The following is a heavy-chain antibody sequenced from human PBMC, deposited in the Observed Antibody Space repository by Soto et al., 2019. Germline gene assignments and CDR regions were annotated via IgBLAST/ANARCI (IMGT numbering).Heavy chain of an antibody. V-gene: IGHV3-23*01. Sequence: EVQLLESGGGLVQPGGSLRLSCAASGFTFSSYAMSWVRQAPGKGLEWVSAISGSGGSTYYADSVKGRFTISRDNSKNTLDLQMNSLRAEDTAVYYCAKASRHEESYFDLWGRGTLVTVSS. D-gene: IGHD6-6*01. CDR1: GFTFSSYA. CDR2: ISGSGGST. CDR3: AKASRHEESYFDL. J-gene: IGHJ2*01.